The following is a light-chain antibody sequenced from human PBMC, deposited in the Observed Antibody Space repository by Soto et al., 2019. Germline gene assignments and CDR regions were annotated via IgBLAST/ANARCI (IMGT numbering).Light chain of an antibody. CDR3: QQYDNLPWT. CDR2: DVS. Sequence: GDRVTITCQASQDIHNYLNWYQQKPGKAPKRLISDVSKLETGVPSRISGSGSGTDFTLTISNLQPEDFATYHCQQYDNLPWTFGQGTKVEIK. CDR1: QDIHNY. J-gene: IGKJ1*01. V-gene: IGKV1-33*01.